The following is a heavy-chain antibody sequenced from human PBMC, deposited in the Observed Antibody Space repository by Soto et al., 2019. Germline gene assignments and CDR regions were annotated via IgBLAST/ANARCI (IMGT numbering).Heavy chain of an antibody. CDR1: GFTFSTYA. Sequence: GGSLRLSCAASGFTFSTYAMSWVRQAPGKGLEWVSAITDSGGSTYYADSVKGRFTISRDNSKSTLYLQMNSLRAEDTAVYFCAKPLAAAAPFGYWGQGTLVTVSS. CDR3: AKPLAAAAPFGY. CDR2: ITDSGGST. D-gene: IGHD6-13*01. V-gene: IGHV3-23*01. J-gene: IGHJ4*02.